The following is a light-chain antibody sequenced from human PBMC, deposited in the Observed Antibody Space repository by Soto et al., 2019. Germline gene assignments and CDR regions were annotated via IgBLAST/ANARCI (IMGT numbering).Light chain of an antibody. J-gene: IGLJ1*01. Sequence: QSVLTQPASVSGSPGQSITISCTGTSSDVGGYNYVSWYQQHPGKAPKLMIYDVSNRPSGVSKRFSGSKSGNTASLTISGLQAEDEADYYCSSYTSSSLPYVFGTGTKVTVL. V-gene: IGLV2-14*01. CDR3: SSYTSSSLPYV. CDR1: SSDVGGYNY. CDR2: DVS.